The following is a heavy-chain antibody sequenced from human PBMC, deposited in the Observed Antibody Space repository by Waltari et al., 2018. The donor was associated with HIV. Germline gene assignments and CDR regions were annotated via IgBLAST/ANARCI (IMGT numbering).Heavy chain of an antibody. V-gene: IGHV4-61*02. J-gene: IGHJ4*02. CDR2: IYTSGST. CDR3: ASGAGGSGSYSYYFDY. Sequence: QPAGKGLEWIGRIYTSGSTNYNPSLKSRVTISVDTSKNQFSLKLSSVTAADTAVYYCASGAGGSGSYSYYFDYWGQGTLVTVSS. D-gene: IGHD3-10*01.